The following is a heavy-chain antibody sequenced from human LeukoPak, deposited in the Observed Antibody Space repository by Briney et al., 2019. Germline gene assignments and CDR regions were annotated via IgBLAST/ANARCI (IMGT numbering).Heavy chain of an antibody. J-gene: IGHJ4*02. Sequence: ASVKVSCKASGYTLTSYDINWVRQATGQGLEWMGWMNPNSGNTGYAQKFQGRVTMTRNTSISTAYMELSSLRSEDTAVYYCARGYSSGWYRDRRYYFDYWGQGTLVTVSS. V-gene: IGHV1-8*01. CDR1: GYTLTSYD. D-gene: IGHD6-19*01. CDR2: MNPNSGNT. CDR3: ARGYSSGWYRDRRYYFDY.